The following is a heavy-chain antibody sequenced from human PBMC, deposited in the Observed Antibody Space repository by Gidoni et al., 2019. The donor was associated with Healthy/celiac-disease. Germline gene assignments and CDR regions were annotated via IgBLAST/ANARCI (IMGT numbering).Heavy chain of an antibody. J-gene: IGHJ6*03. D-gene: IGHD1-26*01. CDR3: ARERAGSYMDV. CDR2: IYSGGST. CDR1: GFTVSSNY. V-gene: IGHV3-53*02. Sequence: EVQLVETGGGLIQPGGSLRLSCAASGFTVSSNYMSWVRQAPGKGLEWVSVIYSGGSTYYADSVKGRFTISRDNSKNTLYLQMNSLRAEDTAVYYCARERAGSYMDVWGKGTTVTVSS.